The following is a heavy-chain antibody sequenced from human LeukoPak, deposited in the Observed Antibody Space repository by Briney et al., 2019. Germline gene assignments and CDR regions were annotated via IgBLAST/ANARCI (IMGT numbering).Heavy chain of an antibody. Sequence: RASVKVSCKASGYTFTSYDINWVRQATGQGLEWMGWMNPNSGNTGYAQKFLGRVTMTRNTSISTAYMELSSLRSEDTAVYYCARVDPLTIFGVVISYPSFDYWGQGTLVAVSS. CDR1: GYTFTSYD. CDR3: ARVDPLTIFGVVISYPSFDY. CDR2: MNPNSGNT. V-gene: IGHV1-8*01. J-gene: IGHJ4*02. D-gene: IGHD3-3*01.